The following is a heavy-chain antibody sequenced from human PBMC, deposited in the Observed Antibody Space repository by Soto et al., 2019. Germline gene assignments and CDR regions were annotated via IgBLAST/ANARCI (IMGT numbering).Heavy chain of an antibody. CDR1: GGSFSGHY. D-gene: IGHD3-10*01. V-gene: IGHV4-34*01. CDR2: INHSGST. J-gene: IGHJ3*02. CDR3: ARRDVTMVRGVTKDAFDI. Sequence: SETLSLTCAVYGGSFSGHYWSWIRQPPGKGLEWIGEINHSGSTNYNPSLKSRVTISVDTSKNQFSLKLSSVTAADTAVYYCARRDVTMVRGVTKDAFDIWGQGTMVTVSS.